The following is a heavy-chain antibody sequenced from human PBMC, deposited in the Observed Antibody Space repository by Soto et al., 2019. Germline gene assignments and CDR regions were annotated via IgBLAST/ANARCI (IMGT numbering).Heavy chain of an antibody. D-gene: IGHD3-3*01. J-gene: IGHJ4*02. CDR3: AKDSDFWSGYPDY. CDR1: GFTFDDYA. V-gene: IGHV3-9*01. Sequence: LSLSCAASGFTFDDYAMHWVRQAPGKGLEWDSGISWNSGSIGYADSVKGRFTISRDNAKNSLYLQMNSLRAEDTALYYCAKDSDFWSGYPDYWGQGTLVTVSS. CDR2: ISWNSGSI.